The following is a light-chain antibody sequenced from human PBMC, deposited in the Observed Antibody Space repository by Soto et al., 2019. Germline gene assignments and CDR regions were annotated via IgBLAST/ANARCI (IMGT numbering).Light chain of an antibody. CDR1: LRLSSSY. J-gene: IGKJ1*01. CDR2: GAS. V-gene: IGKV3-20*01. Sequence: EIVLTQSPATLSLSPGEIATLSCRATLRLSSSYFAWYQQKPGQAPRLLIYGASSRAAGIPDRFTGSGSGTEFTLTISRLEPEDFAVYFCQQHRTFGQGTKVDIK. CDR3: QQHRT.